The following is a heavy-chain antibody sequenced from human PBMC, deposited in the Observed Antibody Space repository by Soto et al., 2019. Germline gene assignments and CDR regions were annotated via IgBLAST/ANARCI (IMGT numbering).Heavy chain of an antibody. CDR2: IYYSGST. Sequence: SETLSLACNGSGGSISSYYCSWIRQPPGEELEWIGYIYYSGSTNYNPSLKSRVTISVDTSKNQFSLKLSSVTAADTAVYYCARDRTDYYYDSSGYQDYYYYGMDVWGQGTTVTVS. V-gene: IGHV4-59*01. CDR1: GGSISSYY. CDR3: ARDRTDYYYDSSGYQDYYYYGMDV. D-gene: IGHD3-22*01. J-gene: IGHJ6*02.